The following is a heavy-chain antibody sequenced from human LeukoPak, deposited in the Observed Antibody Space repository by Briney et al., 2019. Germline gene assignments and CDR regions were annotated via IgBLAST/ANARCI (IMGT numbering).Heavy chain of an antibody. CDR1: GYTFTSYY. D-gene: IGHD2-15*01. CDR3: ARVGDCSGGSCYKYFQH. CDR2: INPSGGST. J-gene: IGHJ1*01. V-gene: IGHV1-46*01. Sequence: ASVKVSCKASGYTFTSYYMHWVRQAPGQGLEWMGIINPSGGSTSYAQKFQGRVTMTRDTSTSTVYMELSSLRSEDTAVYYCARVGDCSGGSCYKYFQHWGQGTLVTVSS.